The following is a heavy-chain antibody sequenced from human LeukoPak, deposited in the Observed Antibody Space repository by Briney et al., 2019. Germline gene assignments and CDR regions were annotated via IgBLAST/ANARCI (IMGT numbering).Heavy chain of an antibody. Sequence: GGSLRLSCAASGFTLSSYGMHWVRQAPGKGLEWVAVISYDGSNKYYADSVKGRFTISRDNSKNTLCLQMSSLRAEDTAVYYCANGRWSGEFHLCVMHVGAKGTRVTFPS. CDR2: ISYDGSNK. CDR1: GFTLSSYG. CDR3: ANGRWSGEFHLCVMHV. J-gene: IGHJ6*04. V-gene: IGHV3-30*18. D-gene: IGHD3-10*01.